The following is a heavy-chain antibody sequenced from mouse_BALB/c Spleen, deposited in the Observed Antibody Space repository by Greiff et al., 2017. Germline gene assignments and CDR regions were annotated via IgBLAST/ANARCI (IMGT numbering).Heavy chain of an antibody. CDR1: GFNIKDTY. D-gene: IGHD4-1*01. CDR3: ASSWDTY. V-gene: IGHV14-3*02. CDR2: IDPANGNT. Sequence: VQRVESGAELVKPGASVKLSCTASGFNIKDTYMHWVKQRPEQGLEWIGRIDPANGNTKYDPKFQGKATITADTSSNTAYLQLSSLTSEDTAVYYCASSWDTYWGQGTLVTVSA. J-gene: IGHJ3*01.